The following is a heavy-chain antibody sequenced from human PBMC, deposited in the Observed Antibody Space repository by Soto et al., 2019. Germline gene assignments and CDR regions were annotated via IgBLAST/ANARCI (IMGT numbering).Heavy chain of an antibody. V-gene: IGHV4-39*01. CDR1: GGSISSSSYY. Sequence: SETLSLTCTVSGGSISSSSYYWGWIRQPPGKGLEWIGSIYYSRSTYYNPSLKSRVTKSVDTSKNQFSLKLSSVTAADTAVYYCARHHLVGPTMVRGDTNGPRVDYWGQGTLVTVSS. D-gene: IGHD3-10*01. CDR3: ARHHLVGPTMVRGDTNGPRVDY. CDR2: IYYSRST. J-gene: IGHJ4*02.